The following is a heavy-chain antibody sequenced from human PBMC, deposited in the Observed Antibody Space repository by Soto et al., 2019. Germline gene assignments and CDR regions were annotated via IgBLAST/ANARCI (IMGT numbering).Heavy chain of an antibody. Sequence: SETLSLTCTVSGGSISSYYWSWIRQPPGKGLEWIGYIYYSGSTNYNPSLKSRVTISVDTSKNQFSLKLRSVTAADTAVFYCARHYPGRPYFDYWGQGALVTVSS. CDR3: ARHYPGRPYFDY. V-gene: IGHV4-59*08. J-gene: IGHJ4*02. CDR1: GGSISSYY. CDR2: IYYSGST. D-gene: IGHD6-6*01.